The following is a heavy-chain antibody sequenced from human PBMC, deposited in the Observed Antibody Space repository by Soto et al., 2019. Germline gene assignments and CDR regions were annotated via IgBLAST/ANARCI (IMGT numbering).Heavy chain of an antibody. D-gene: IGHD3-22*01. CDR1: GGYISSYY. J-gene: IGHJ5*02. V-gene: IGHV4-59*01. CDR3: AGYAYDSSGYHSGSLGP. Sequence: PSETMSLNCTVSGGYISSYYGSWIRQPQGKGLEWIGYIYYSGSTNYNPSLKSRVTISVDTSKNQFSLKLSSVTAADTAVYYCAGYAYDSSGYHSGSLGPWGQGTLVTVSS. CDR2: IYYSGST.